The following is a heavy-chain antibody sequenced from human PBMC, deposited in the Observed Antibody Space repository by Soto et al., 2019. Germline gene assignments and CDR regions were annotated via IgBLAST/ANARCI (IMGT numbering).Heavy chain of an antibody. V-gene: IGHV4-28*01. CDR1: GYSISSSNW. Sequence: PSETLSLTCAVSGYSISSSNWWGWIRQPPGKGLEWIGYIYYSGSTYYNPSLKSRVTMSVDTSKNQFSLKLSSVTAVDTAVYYCARTKTQYGSGSYYNVITGVGNWFDPWGQGTLVTVSS. J-gene: IGHJ5*02. CDR2: IYYSGST. D-gene: IGHD3-10*01. CDR3: ARTKTQYGSGSYYNVITGVGNWFDP.